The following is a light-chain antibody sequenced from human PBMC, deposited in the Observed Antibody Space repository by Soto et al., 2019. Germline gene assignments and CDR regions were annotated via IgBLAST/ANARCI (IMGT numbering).Light chain of an antibody. V-gene: IGKV1-5*01. CDR3: QQYHRSSIT. CDR1: QSLNND. J-gene: IGKJ5*01. Sequence: DIQMTQSSSTLSASVGDRVTITCRASQSLNNDLAWYQQKPGKAPNLLIYDASTLERGVPSRFSGTGSGTEFTLAINSLQPDDFATYYCQQYHRSSITFGQGTRLENK. CDR2: DAS.